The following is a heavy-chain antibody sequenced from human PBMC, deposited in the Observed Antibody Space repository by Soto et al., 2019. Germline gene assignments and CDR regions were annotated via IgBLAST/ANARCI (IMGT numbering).Heavy chain of an antibody. CDR2: IRSKANSYAT. CDR3: TSQYYYDSSGYYDDY. D-gene: IGHD3-22*01. J-gene: IGHJ4*02. V-gene: IGHV3-73*01. CDR1: GFTFSGSA. Sequence: GGSLRLSCAASGFTFSGSAMHWVRQASGKGLEWVGRIRSKANSYATAYAASVKGRFTISRDDSKNTAYLQMNSLKTEDTAVYYCTSQYYYDSSGYYDDYWGQGTLVTVSS.